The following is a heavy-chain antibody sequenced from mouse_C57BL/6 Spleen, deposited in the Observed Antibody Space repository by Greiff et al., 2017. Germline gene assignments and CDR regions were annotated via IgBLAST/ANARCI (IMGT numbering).Heavy chain of an antibody. D-gene: IGHD4-1*01. CDR3: ARGVGRGFAY. CDR1: GYSITSGYD. CDR2: ISYSGST. V-gene: IGHV3-1*01. Sequence: VQLKESGPGMVKPSQSLSLTCTVTGYSITSGYDWHWIRHFPGNKLEWMGYISYSGSTNYNPSLKSRISITHDTSKNHFFLKLNSVTTEDTATYYCARGVGRGFAYWGQGTLVTVSA. J-gene: IGHJ3*01.